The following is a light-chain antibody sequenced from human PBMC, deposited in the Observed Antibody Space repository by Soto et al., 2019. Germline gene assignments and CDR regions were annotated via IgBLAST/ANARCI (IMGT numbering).Light chain of an antibody. CDR3: QHYGRSPPSWT. J-gene: IGKJ1*01. CDR1: QSVSSSY. Sequence: EIVLTQSPGTLSLSPGERATLSCRASQSVSSSYLAWYQQKPGQPPRLLISDASSRATGIPDRFSGSGSGTDFTLTSSSLEPEDFAVYYCQHYGRSPPSWTFGQGTKVEIK. CDR2: DAS. V-gene: IGKV3-20*01.